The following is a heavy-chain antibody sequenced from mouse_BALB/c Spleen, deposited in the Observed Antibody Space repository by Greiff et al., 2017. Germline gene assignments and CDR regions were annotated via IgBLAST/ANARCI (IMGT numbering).Heavy chain of an antibody. D-gene: IGHD2-3*01. Sequence: ESGPGLVKPSQSLSLTCSVTGYSITSGYYWNWIRQFPGNKLEWMGYISYDGSNNYNPSLKNRISITRDTSKNQFFLKLNSVTTEDTATYYCARDDGYYWGQGTSVTVSS. V-gene: IGHV3-6*02. CDR3: ARDDGYY. J-gene: IGHJ4*01. CDR2: ISYDGSN. CDR1: GYSITSGYY.